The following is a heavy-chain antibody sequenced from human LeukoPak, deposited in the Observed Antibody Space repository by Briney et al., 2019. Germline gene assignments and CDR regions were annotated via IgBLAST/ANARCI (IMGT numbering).Heavy chain of an antibody. J-gene: IGHJ4*02. Sequence: PGGSLRLSCAASGFTFSSYAMSWVRQAPGKGLDWVSAISGSGGSTYYADSVKGRFTISSDNSKKTLYPQMNSLRAEDTAVYYCAKDRRLVHYYFDYWGQGTLVTVSS. CDR1: GFTFSSYA. D-gene: IGHD3-9*01. V-gene: IGHV3-23*01. CDR2: ISGSGGST. CDR3: AKDRRLVHYYFDY.